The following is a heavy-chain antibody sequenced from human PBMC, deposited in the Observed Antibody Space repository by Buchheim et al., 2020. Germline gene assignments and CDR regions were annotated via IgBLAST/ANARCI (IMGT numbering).Heavy chain of an antibody. CDR3: ARVNDYNYESFDV. CDR1: GFSFSNYW. J-gene: IGHJ3*01. CDR2: IHSDGSTT. D-gene: IGHD5-24*01. V-gene: IGHV3-74*01. Sequence: EAHLVESGGGLAQPGGSLRLSCAASGFSFSNYWMHWVRQIPGEGLAWVSRIHSDGSTTAYADFVNGRFTISRANAKNTIFPQMNNLRVEDSAVYFCARVNDYNYESFDVWG.